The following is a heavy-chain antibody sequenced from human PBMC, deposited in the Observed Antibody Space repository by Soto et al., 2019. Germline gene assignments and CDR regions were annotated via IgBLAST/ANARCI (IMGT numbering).Heavy chain of an antibody. Sequence: QVQLVQSWAEVKKPGASVKVSCKAPRYIFTAYFMHWVRQAPGQGLEWMGWINPNNGATHYGLSFLGRVTMTRDTSISTAYMELSSLRSDDTAVYYCASHDPGARFDPWGQGTLVIVSS. CDR1: RYIFTAYF. J-gene: IGHJ5*02. CDR2: INPNNGAT. D-gene: IGHD1-1*01. V-gene: IGHV1-2*02. CDR3: ASHDPGARFDP.